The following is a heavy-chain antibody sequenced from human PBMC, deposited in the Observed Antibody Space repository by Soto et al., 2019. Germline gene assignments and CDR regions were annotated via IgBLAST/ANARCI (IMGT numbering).Heavy chain of an antibody. V-gene: IGHV4-59*08. CDR3: ARHPAIARFENGLDV. J-gene: IGHJ6*02. D-gene: IGHD2-21*01. CDR2: IYSTGTT. CDR1: GGSVNNLY. Sequence: QLRESGPGLVKPSETLSLTCTVSGGSVNNLYWSWIRQPPGKGLEWITYIYSTGTTLSSPSLRRRGTVSVDPSKNQISLKLSSVTAADTAVYYCARHPAIARFENGLDVWGQGTTVTVSS.